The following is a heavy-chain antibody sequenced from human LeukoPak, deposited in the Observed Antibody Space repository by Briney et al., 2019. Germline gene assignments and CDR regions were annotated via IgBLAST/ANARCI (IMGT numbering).Heavy chain of an antibody. V-gene: IGHV3-23*01. D-gene: IGHD6-13*01. CDR3: AKAAMGYSSSWYWYFDL. J-gene: IGHJ2*01. CDR1: GFTFSSYA. CDR2: ISGSGGST. Sequence: PGGSLRLSCAASGFTFSSYAMSWVRQAPGKGLEWVSAISGSGGSTYYADSVKGRFTISRDNSKNTLYLQMNSLRAEDTAVYYCAKAAMGYSSSWYWYFDLWGRGTLVTVS.